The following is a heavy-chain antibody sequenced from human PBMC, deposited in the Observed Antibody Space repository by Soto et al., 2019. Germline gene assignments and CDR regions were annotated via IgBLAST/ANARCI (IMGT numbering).Heavy chain of an antibody. CDR2: MYHSGST. CDR3: ARDGTLYCSGGSCYSESGWFDP. CDR1: SGSISSSNW. J-gene: IGHJ5*02. V-gene: IGHV4-4*02. Sequence: QVQLQESGPGLVKPSGTLSLTCAVSSGSISSSNWWSWVRQPPGKGLEWIGEMYHSGSTNYNPSLKSRVTISVDKSKNQFSLKLSSVTAADTAVYYCARDGTLYCSGGSCYSESGWFDPWGQGTLVTVSS. D-gene: IGHD2-15*01.